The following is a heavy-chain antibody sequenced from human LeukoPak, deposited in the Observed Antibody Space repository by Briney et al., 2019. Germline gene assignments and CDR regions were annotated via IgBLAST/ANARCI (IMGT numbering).Heavy chain of an antibody. Sequence: ASVKVSCKASGYTFTGYYMHWVRQAPGQGLEWMGWINPNSGGTNYAQKLQGRVTMTTDTSTSTAYMELSRLRSDDTAVYYCARDGYYYDSSGYYYFHWFDPWGQGTLVTVSS. CDR2: INPNSGGT. V-gene: IGHV1-2*02. CDR3: ARDGYYYDSSGYYYFHWFDP. J-gene: IGHJ5*02. CDR1: GYTFTGYY. D-gene: IGHD3-22*01.